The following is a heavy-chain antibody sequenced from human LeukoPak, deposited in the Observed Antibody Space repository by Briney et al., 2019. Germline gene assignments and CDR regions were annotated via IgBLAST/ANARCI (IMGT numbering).Heavy chain of an antibody. CDR2: IWYDGSNK. Sequence: PGRSLRLSCAASGFTFSSYGMHWVRQAPGKGLEWVAVIWYDGSNKYYADSVKGRFTISRDNAKNSLYLQLNSLRAEDTAVYYCARGIYDSSGYYYGLDVWGQGTTVTVS. V-gene: IGHV3-33*01. CDR3: ARGIYDSSGYYYGLDV. J-gene: IGHJ6*02. D-gene: IGHD3-22*01. CDR1: GFTFSSYG.